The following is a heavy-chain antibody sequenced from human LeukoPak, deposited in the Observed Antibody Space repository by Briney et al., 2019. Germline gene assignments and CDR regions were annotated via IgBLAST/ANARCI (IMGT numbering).Heavy chain of an antibody. CDR1: GFTFNTYD. V-gene: IGHV3-23*01. CDR2: ISGSGGAT. Sequence: GGTLRLSCGASGFTFNTYDMRWPRHAPEKGLEWFSHISGSGGATYYADPVKGRFTISRDDPHNTLYLQMKRLSAGHTAVYFWARDRGPADCIVYWGQGTLVTVSS. D-gene: IGHD3/OR15-3a*01. CDR3: ARDRGPADCIVY. J-gene: IGHJ4*02.